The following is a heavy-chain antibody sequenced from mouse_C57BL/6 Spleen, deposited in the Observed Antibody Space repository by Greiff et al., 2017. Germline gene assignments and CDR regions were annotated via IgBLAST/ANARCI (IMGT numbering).Heavy chain of an antibody. D-gene: IGHD1-1*01. CDR3: ARHGTTVVGGGYAMDY. CDR1: GFTFSSDD. Sequence: EVKLVESGGDLVKPGGSLKLSCAASGFTFSSDDMSWVRQTPDKRLEWVATISSGGSYTYYPDSVQGRFTISRDNAKNTLYLQMSSLKSEDTAMXYCARHGTTVVGGGYAMDYWGQGTSVTVSA. V-gene: IGHV5-6*01. J-gene: IGHJ4*01. CDR2: ISSGGSYT.